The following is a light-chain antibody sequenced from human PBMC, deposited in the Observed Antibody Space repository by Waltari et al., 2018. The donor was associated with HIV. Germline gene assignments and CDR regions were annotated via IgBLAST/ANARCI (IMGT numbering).Light chain of an antibody. CDR3: CSYAGSVV. V-gene: IGLV2-23*02. CDR1: SSDVGNYNL. J-gene: IGLJ2*01. CDR2: DVS. Sequence: QSALTQPASVSGSPGQSITISCTGTSSDVGNYNLVSWYQQHPGKAPKLMIYDVSRRPSGVPNRFSGSKSGNTASLTISGLQAEDEADYYCCSYAGSVVFGGVTKLTVL.